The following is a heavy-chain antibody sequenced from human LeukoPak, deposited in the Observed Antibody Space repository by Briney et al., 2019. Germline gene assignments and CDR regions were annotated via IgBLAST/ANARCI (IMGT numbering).Heavy chain of an antibody. V-gene: IGHV1-8*01. J-gene: IGHJ6*03. CDR3: ARGAEFYYYYYYMDV. CDR2: MNPNSGNT. CDR1: GYTFTSYD. Sequence: ASVKVSCKASGYTFTSYDINWVRQATRQGLEWMGWMNPNSGNTGYAQKFQGRVTVTRNTSISTAYMELSSLRSEDTAVYYCARGAEFYYYYYYMDVWGKGTTVTVSS.